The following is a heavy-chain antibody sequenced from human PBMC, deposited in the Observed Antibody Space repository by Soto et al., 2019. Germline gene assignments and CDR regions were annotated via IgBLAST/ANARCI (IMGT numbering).Heavy chain of an antibody. CDR1: GGYISSGVYY. Sequence: SETLSLTCTVSGGYISSGVYYWSWIRQPPGKGLEWIGYIYYSGSTYYNPSLKSRVTISVDTSKNQFSLKLSSVTAADTAVYYCARGNTPVDYWGQGNLVTAPQ. V-gene: IGHV4-30-4*01. CDR2: IYYSGST. CDR3: ARGNTPVDY. D-gene: IGHD2-2*02. J-gene: IGHJ4*02.